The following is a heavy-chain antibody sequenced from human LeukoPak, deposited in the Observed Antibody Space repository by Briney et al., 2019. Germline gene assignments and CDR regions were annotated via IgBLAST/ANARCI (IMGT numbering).Heavy chain of an antibody. V-gene: IGHV3-7*01. D-gene: IGHD5-18*01. Sequence: GGSLRLSCAASGFTFSSYWMSWVRQAPGKGLEWVANIKQDGSEKYYVDSVKGRFTISRDNAKNSLYLQMNSLRAEDTAVYYCAGGGSGYSYGPPFDYWGQGTLVTVSS. CDR1: GFTFSSYW. CDR3: AGGGSGYSYGPPFDY. CDR2: IKQDGSEK. J-gene: IGHJ4*02.